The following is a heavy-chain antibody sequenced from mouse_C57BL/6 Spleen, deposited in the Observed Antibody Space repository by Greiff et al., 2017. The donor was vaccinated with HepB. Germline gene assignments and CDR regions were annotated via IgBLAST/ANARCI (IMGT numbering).Heavy chain of an antibody. CDR2: ISGGGGNT. Sequence: EVMLVESGGGLVKPGGSLKLSCAASGFTFSSYTMSWVRQTLEKRLEWVATISGGGGNTYYPDSVKGRFTISRDNAKNTLYLQMSSLRSEDTALYYCARQFGYAMDYWGQGTSVTVSS. V-gene: IGHV5-9*01. CDR3: ARQFGYAMDY. CDR1: GFTFSSYT. J-gene: IGHJ4*01.